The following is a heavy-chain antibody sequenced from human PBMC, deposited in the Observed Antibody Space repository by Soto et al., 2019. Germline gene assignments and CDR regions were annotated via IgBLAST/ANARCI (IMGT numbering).Heavy chain of an antibody. CDR2: ISSSSSYI. CDR1: GFTFSSYS. D-gene: IGHD3-10*01. V-gene: IGHV3-21*01. Sequence: GGSLRLSCAASGFTFSSYSMNWVRQAPGKGLEWVSSISSSSSYIYYADSVKGRFTISRDNAKNSLYLRMNSLRAEDTAVYYCARDLLSAREWFGELLYPNWFDPWGQGTLVTVSS. J-gene: IGHJ5*02. CDR3: ARDLLSAREWFGELLYPNWFDP.